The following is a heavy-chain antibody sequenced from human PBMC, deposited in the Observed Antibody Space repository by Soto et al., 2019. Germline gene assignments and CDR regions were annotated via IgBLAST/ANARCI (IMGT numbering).Heavy chain of an antibody. D-gene: IGHD2-21*02. CDR1: GGSISSYY. V-gene: IGHV4-59*01. CDR3: SRPNQGDYAFDI. CDR2: IYYSGST. J-gene: IGHJ3*02. Sequence: SETLSLTCTVSGGSISSYYWSWIRQPPGKGLEWIGYIYYSGSTNYNPSLGSRITISVDTSRNQISLKMWSVTAADTAVYYCSRPNQGDYAFDIWGPGTMVTVSS.